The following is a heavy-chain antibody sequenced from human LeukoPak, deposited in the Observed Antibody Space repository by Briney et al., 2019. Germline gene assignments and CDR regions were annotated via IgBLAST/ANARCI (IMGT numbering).Heavy chain of an antibody. D-gene: IGHD6-19*01. CDR1: GFTFDDYA. Sequence: SRSLRLSCAASGFTFDDYAMHWVRQAPGKGLEWVSGISWNSGSIGYADSVKGRFTISRDNVKNSLYLQMNSLRAEDTALYYCAKASSGWYYFDYWGQGTLVTVSS. J-gene: IGHJ4*02. CDR3: AKASSGWYYFDY. CDR2: ISWNSGSI. V-gene: IGHV3-9*01.